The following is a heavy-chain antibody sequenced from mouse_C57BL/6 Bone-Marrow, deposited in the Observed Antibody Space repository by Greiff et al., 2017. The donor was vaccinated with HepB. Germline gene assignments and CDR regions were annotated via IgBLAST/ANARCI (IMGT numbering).Heavy chain of an antibody. CDR2: IYPGSGST. CDR3: ARNTIRDYGSSGFAY. Sequence: QVQLQQPGAELVKPGASVKMSCKASGYTFTSYWITWVKQRPGQGLEWIGDIYPGSGSTNYNEKFKSKATLTVDTSSSKDYMQLSSLTSEDSAVYYCARNTIRDYGSSGFAYWGQGTLVTVSA. CDR1: GYTFTSYW. V-gene: IGHV1-55*01. D-gene: IGHD1-1*01. J-gene: IGHJ3*01.